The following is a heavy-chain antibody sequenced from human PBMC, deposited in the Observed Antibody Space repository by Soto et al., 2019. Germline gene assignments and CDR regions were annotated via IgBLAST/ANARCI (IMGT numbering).Heavy chain of an antibody. CDR3: ARREGYCSGGTCYFDY. CDR2: ISWNSGSI. J-gene: IGHJ4*02. D-gene: IGHD2-15*01. CDR1: GFTFDDYA. V-gene: IGHV3-9*01. Sequence: GGSLRLSCAASGFTFDDYAMHWVRQAPGKGLEWVSGISWNSGSIGYADSVKGRFTISRDNAKNSLYLQMNSLRVEDTAVYYCARREGYCSGGTCYFDYWGQGTLVTVSS.